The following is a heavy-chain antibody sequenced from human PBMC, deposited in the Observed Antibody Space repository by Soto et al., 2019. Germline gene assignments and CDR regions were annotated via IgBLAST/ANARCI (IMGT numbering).Heavy chain of an antibody. J-gene: IGHJ4*02. CDR1: GYTFTSYG. Sequence: QVQLVQSGAEVKKPGASVKVSCKASGYTFTSYGISWVRQAPGQGLEWMGWISAYNGNTNYAQKLQGRVTMTTDTSASTAYMELRSLRSDDTAVYYCARVNPYSSGWSTPTDIDYWGQGTLVTVSS. V-gene: IGHV1-18*01. CDR2: ISAYNGNT. CDR3: ARVNPYSSGWSTPTDIDY. D-gene: IGHD6-19*01.